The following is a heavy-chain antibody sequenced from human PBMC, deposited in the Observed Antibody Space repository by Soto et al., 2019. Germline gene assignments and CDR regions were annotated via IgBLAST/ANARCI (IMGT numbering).Heavy chain of an antibody. Sequence: QVQLVESGGGVVQPGTSLRLSCAASGFTFGNYGMHWVRQPPGKGLERISSILYDGSDKYYADSVKGRFTISRDGSKNTLYLQMDRLRPEETAVYYCAKWGEVSHNPGGNYYYGMDVWGQGTTVTVSS. CDR3: AKWGEVSHNPGGNYYYGMDV. V-gene: IGHV3-30*18. CDR1: GFTFGNYG. D-gene: IGHD3-16*01. J-gene: IGHJ6*02. CDR2: ILYDGSDK.